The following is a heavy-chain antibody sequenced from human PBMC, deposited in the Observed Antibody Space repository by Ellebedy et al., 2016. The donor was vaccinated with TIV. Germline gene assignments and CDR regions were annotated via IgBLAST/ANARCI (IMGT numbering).Heavy chain of an antibody. CDR2: MNPNSGNT. J-gene: IGHJ4*02. CDR3: ARCLTTAAAGAGY. V-gene: IGHV1-8*01. Sequence: AASVKVSCKASGYTFTNYDINWARQATGQGLEWMGWMNPNSGNTGYAQKFQGRLTMTRNTSIGTAYMELSNLESEDTAVYYCARCLTTAAAGAGYWGQGTLVTVSS. D-gene: IGHD6-13*01. CDR1: GYTFTNYD.